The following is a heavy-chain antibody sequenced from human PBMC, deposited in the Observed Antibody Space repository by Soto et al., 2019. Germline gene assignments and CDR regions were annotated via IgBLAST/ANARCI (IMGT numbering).Heavy chain of an antibody. J-gene: IGHJ4*02. CDR2: IIPIFGTA. V-gene: IGHV1-69*13. CDR1: GGTFSSYA. CDR3: ARWGGIYSSSWYNLDY. Sequence: SVKVSCKASGGTFSSYAINWVRQAPGQGLEWMGGIIPIFGTANYAQKFQGRVTITADESTSTAYMELSSLRSEDTAVYYCARWGGIYSSSWYNLDYWGQGTLVTVSS. D-gene: IGHD6-13*01.